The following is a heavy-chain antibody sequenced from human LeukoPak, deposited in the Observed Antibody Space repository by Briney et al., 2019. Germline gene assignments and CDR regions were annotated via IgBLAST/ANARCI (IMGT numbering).Heavy chain of an antibody. D-gene: IGHD3-16*01. CDR3: ARVGGLALNYYYFYMDV. J-gene: IGHJ6*03. CDR2: ISYDGSNK. V-gene: IGHV3-30*03. Sequence: PGGSLRLSCAASGFTFSSYGMHWVRQAPGKGLEWVAVISYDGSNKYYADSVKGRFTISRDNSKNTLYLQMNSLRAEDTAVYYCARVGGLALNYYYFYMDVWGKGATVTVSS. CDR1: GFTFSSYG.